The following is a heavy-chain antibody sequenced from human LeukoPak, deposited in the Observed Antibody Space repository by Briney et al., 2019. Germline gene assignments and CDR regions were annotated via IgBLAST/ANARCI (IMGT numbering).Heavy chain of an antibody. CDR2: INTSGST. J-gene: IGHJ4*01. D-gene: IGHD1-1*01. CDR3: ARRGNWRVSDH. Sequence: SETLSLTCTVSGGSISSNYWSWIRQPPGKGLEWIGYINTSGSTNYNPSLKSRVSISLDTSRSQFSLKLTSVTAADTAVYNCARRGNWRVSDHWGQEFWSASPQ. V-gene: IGHV4-4*09. CDR1: GGSISSNY.